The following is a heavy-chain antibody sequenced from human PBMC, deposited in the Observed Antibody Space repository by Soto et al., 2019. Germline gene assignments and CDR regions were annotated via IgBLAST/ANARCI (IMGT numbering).Heavy chain of an antibody. CDR1: GFTFSSYG. Sequence: QVQLVESGGGVVQPGGSLRLSCAASGFTFSSYGMHWVRQAPGKGLEWVAVMSYDGNNKYYADSVKGRFTVSRDNSRNTQYRQMNSLKVEDTAVYFCAKGFLSGGYCANGVCYHFDYWGQGTPVTVSS. J-gene: IGHJ4*02. CDR2: MSYDGNNK. V-gene: IGHV3-30*18. D-gene: IGHD2-8*01. CDR3: AKGFLSGGYCANGVCYHFDY.